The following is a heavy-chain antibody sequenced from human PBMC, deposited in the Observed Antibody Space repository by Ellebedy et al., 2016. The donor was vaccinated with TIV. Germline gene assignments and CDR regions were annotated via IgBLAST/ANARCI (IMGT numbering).Heavy chain of an antibody. D-gene: IGHD3-10*01. CDR2: IRNTGSHT. CDR3: ARPSRGSENYGSGWFNP. CDR1: GLDFGHYG. J-gene: IGHJ5*02. V-gene: IGHV3-21*01. Sequence: GGSLRLXXAVSGLDFGHYGMSWVRQAPGKGLELVSSIRNTGSHTHYADSVNGRFIISRDNARNTLYLQMNSLRAEDTAVYYCARPSRGSENYGSGWFNPWGQGTLVTVSS.